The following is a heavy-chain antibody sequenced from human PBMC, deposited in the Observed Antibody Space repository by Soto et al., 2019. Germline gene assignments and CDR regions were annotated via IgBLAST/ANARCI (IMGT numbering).Heavy chain of an antibody. J-gene: IGHJ6*02. Sequence: ASVKVSCKASGFTFTSSAVQWVRQARGQRLEWIGWIVVGSGNTNYAQKFQERVTITRDMSTSTAYMELSSLRSEDTAVYYCAADRRSGPLLCLEWLPRAYGMDVWGQGTTVTVSS. CDR3: AADRRSGPLLCLEWLPRAYGMDV. D-gene: IGHD3-3*01. CDR2: IVVGSGNT. CDR1: GFTFTSSA. V-gene: IGHV1-58*01.